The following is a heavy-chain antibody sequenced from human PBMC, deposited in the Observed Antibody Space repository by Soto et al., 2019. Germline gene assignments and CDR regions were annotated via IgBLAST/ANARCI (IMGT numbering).Heavy chain of an antibody. CDR3: AKALRFTFTTGYYMDV. CDR2: ISGSGST. J-gene: IGHJ6*03. Sequence: EVQLLESGVGLVQPGGSLRLSCAASGFTVSSYAMSWVRQAPGKGLEWVSVISGSGSTYSADSVKVRFTISRDSSKNTVYLQMNSLRAEDTAVYYCAKALRFTFTTGYYMDVWGRGPTATVSS. CDR1: GFTVSSYA. V-gene: IGHV3-23*01. D-gene: IGHD3-16*01.